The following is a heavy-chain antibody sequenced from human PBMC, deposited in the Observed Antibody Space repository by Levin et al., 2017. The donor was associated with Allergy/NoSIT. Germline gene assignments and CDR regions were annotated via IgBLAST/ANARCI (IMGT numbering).Heavy chain of an antibody. CDR2: IFYYLINK. CDR1: EITFIIPC. D-gene: IGHD6-13*01. Sequence: SRSTPEITFIIPCLHYPRHPPTKYHYLVSLIFYYLINKYYSYSFKGRFTISRDNPKNTLYLQVNSLRAEDTAVYYCARGAADGTYHYYYYMDVWGKGTTVTVSS. CDR3: ARGAADGTYHYYYYMDV. J-gene: IGHJ6*03. V-gene: IGHV3-33*01.